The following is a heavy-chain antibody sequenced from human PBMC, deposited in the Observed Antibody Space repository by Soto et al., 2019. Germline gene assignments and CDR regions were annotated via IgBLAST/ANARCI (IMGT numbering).Heavy chain of an antibody. D-gene: IGHD6-13*01. CDR2: IIPIFGTA. J-gene: IGHJ3*02. CDR1: GGTFSSYA. Sequence: SVKVSCKASGGTFSSYAISWLRQAPGQGLEWMGGIIPIFGTANYAQKFQGRVTITADESTSTAYMELSSLRSEDTAVYYCAREESSSSWYDAFDIWGQGTMVTVSS. CDR3: AREESSSSWYDAFDI. V-gene: IGHV1-69*13.